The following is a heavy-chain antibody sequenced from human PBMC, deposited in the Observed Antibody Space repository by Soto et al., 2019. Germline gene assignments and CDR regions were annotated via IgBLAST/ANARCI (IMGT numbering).Heavy chain of an antibody. D-gene: IGHD3-10*01. Sequence: PGGSLRLSCAASGFTFSSYGMHWVRQAPGKGLEWVAVISYDGSNKYYADSVKGRFTISRDNSKNTLYLQMNSLRAEDTAVYYCAKDLSGSGSYFNYYYYYGMDVWGQGTTVTVSS. V-gene: IGHV3-30*18. CDR3: AKDLSGSGSYFNYYYYYGMDV. CDR1: GFTFSSYG. J-gene: IGHJ6*02. CDR2: ISYDGSNK.